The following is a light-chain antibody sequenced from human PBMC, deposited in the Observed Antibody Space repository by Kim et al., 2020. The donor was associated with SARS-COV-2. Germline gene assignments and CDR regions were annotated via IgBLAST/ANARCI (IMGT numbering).Light chain of an antibody. CDR3: QQLNSYPHT. Sequence: DIQLTQSPSFLSSSVGDRVTITCWASQGISSYLAWYQQKPGKAPKLLIYAASTLQSGVPSRFSGSGSGTEFTLTISSLQPEDFATYYCQQLNSYPHTFGQGTKLEF. J-gene: IGKJ2*01. CDR1: QGISSY. CDR2: AAS. V-gene: IGKV1-9*01.